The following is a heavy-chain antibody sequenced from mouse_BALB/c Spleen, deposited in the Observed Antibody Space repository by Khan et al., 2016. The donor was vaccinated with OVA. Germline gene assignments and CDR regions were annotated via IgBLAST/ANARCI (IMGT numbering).Heavy chain of an antibody. V-gene: IGHV9-2-1*01. CDR3: ATSNPFYAMDY. Sequence: QIQLVQSGPELKKPGETVKISCKASGYSFTDYSMHWVKQAPGEGLKWMGWINTETGEPTYADDFKGRFAFSLETSVGTAYLQINNLKNEDTATYFCATSNPFYAMDYWGQGTSVTVSS. J-gene: IGHJ4*01. CDR1: GYSFTDYS. CDR2: INTETGEP. D-gene: IGHD4-1*01.